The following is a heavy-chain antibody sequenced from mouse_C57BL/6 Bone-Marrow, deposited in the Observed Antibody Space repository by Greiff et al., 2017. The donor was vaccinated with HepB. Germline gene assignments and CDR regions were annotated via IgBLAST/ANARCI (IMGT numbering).Heavy chain of an antibody. CDR3: ARYRYGRPYWYFDV. Sequence: EVMLVESGGGLVQPGGSLSLSCAASGFTFTDYYMSWVRQPPGKALEWLGFIRNKANGYTTEYSASVKGRFTISRDNFQSSLYLQMNALRAEDSATYYCARYRYGRPYWYFDVWGTGTTVTVAS. J-gene: IGHJ1*03. CDR1: GFTFTDYY. V-gene: IGHV7-3*01. CDR2: IRNKANGYTT. D-gene: IGHD1-1*01.